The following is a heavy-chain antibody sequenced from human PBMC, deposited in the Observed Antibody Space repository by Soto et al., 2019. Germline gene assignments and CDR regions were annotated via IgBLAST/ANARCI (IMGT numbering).Heavy chain of an antibody. CDR3: ATVDSSGWYVPG. V-gene: IGHV1-24*01. CDR1: GYTLTELS. D-gene: IGHD6-19*01. CDR2: FDPEDGET. Sequence: ASVKVSCKVSGYTLTELSMHWVRQAPGKGLEWMGGFDPEDGETIYAQKSQGRVTMTEDTSTDTAYMELSSLRSEDTAVYYCATVDSSGWYVPGWGQGTLVTVSS. J-gene: IGHJ4*02.